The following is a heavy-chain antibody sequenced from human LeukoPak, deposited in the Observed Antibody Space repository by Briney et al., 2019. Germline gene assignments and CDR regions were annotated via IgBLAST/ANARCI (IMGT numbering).Heavy chain of an antibody. CDR3: ARSGTATSFYYHYYMDV. CDR1: GDSISPNY. Sequence: PSESLSLTCTVSGDSISPNYWGWIRQPPGKGLEWIGYIHYTGNTNYNPSLKSRVTISVNTSKNQFSLKLSSVTAADTAVYYCARSGTATSFYYHYYMDVWGKGTTVTVSS. J-gene: IGHJ6*03. D-gene: IGHD4-17*01. V-gene: IGHV4-59*01. CDR2: IHYTGNT.